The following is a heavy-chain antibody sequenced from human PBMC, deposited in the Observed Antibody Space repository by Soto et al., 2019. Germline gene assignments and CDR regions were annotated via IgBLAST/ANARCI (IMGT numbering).Heavy chain of an antibody. CDR2: LDQDGSER. CDR1: GFTFSTYW. Sequence: EVQLVESGGGLVQPGGSLRLSCAASGFTFSTYWMTWVRRPPGKGLEWVANLDQDGSERDYVDSVRGRFTISRDNAKNSLYLQRNSLRAEDTAVYYCVCGGNFFVYWGQGTLVTVSP. J-gene: IGHJ4*02. V-gene: IGHV3-7*01. CDR3: VCGGNFFVY. D-gene: IGHD3-16*01.